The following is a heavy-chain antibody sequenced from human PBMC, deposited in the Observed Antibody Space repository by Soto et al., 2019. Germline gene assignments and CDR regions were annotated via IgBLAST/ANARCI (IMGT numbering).Heavy chain of an antibody. CDR1: GFTFSSYA. CDR2: ISGSGGST. CDR3: AKEDGYSSSWNYYYGMDV. J-gene: IGHJ6*02. D-gene: IGHD6-13*01. V-gene: IGHV3-23*01. Sequence: EVQLLESGGGLVQPGGSLRLSCAASGFTFSSYAMSWVRQAPGKGLEWVSAISGSGGSTYYADSVKGRFTISRDNAKNTMYRRRNSLRAEDTAVYYCAKEDGYSSSWNYYYGMDVWGQGTTVTVSS.